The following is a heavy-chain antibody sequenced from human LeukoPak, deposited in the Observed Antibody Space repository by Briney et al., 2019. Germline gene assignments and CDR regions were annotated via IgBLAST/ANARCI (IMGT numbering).Heavy chain of an antibody. D-gene: IGHD6-13*01. Sequence: GGSLRLSCAASGFTFSSYAMSWVRQAPGKGLEWVSAISGSGGSTYYADSVKGRFTISRDNSKNTLYLQMNSLRAEDTAVYYCVKLKYSSSWYVVSLVPFDYWGQGTLVTVSS. V-gene: IGHV3-23*01. CDR3: VKLKYSSSWYVVSLVPFDY. CDR2: ISGSGGST. CDR1: GFTFSSYA. J-gene: IGHJ4*02.